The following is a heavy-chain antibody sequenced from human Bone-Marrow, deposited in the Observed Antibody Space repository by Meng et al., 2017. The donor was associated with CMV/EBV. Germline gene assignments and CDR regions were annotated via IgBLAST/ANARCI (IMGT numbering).Heavy chain of an antibody. J-gene: IGHJ5*02. CDR1: GFTFDDYA. CDR3: AKDMSPDYEGSNWFDP. CDR2: ISWNSGSI. Sequence: GGSLRLSCAASGFTFDDYAMHWVRQAPGKGLEWVSGISWNSGSIGYADSVKGRFTISRDNAKNSLYLQMNSLRAEDTALYYCAKDMSPDYEGSNWFDPWGQGNLVTVSS. D-gene: IGHD4-17*01. V-gene: IGHV3-9*01.